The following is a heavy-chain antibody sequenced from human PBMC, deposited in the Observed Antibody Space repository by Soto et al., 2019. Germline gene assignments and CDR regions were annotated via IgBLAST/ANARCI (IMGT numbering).Heavy chain of an antibody. Sequence: GGSLRLSCAASGFTFSNAWMNWVRQAPGKGLEWVGRIKSKTDGGKTDCAAPGKGRFTISRDDSKNTLCLQLNSLKTDDTAVYYCTTAHRSSCLYTLSGDYYYGMDVWGQGTTVTVSS. D-gene: IGHD6-19*01. CDR3: TTAHRSSCLYTLSGDYYYGMDV. CDR2: IKSKTDGGKT. V-gene: IGHV3-15*07. J-gene: IGHJ6*02. CDR1: GFTFSNAW.